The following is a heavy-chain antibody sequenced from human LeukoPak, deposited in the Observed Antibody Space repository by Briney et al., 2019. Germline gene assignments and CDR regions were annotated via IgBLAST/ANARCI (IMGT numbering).Heavy chain of an antibody. V-gene: IGHV7-4-1*02. CDR3: ATAAMVSTYSWFDP. CDR1: GYTFTSYS. D-gene: IGHD5-18*01. J-gene: IGHJ5*02. Sequence: ASVKVSCKASGYTFTSYSMNWVRQAPGQGLEWMGWINTKTGKPTYAQGFTGRFVFSLDTSVSTAYLQISSLKAEDTAVYYCATAAMVSTYSWFDPWGQGTLVTVSS. CDR2: INTKTGKP.